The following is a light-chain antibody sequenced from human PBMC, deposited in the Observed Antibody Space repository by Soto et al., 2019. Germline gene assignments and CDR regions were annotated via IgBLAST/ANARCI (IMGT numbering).Light chain of an antibody. CDR1: SSDVGGYDY. J-gene: IGLJ2*01. CDR3: SSFSSITREV. CDR2: EVS. Sequence: QSALTQPASVSGSPGQSITIFCTGTSSDVGGYDYVSWYQQHPGKTPKLMIYEVSNRPSGVSHRFSGSKSGNTASLTISGLQTEDEADYYCSSFSSITREVFGGGTQLTVL. V-gene: IGLV2-14*01.